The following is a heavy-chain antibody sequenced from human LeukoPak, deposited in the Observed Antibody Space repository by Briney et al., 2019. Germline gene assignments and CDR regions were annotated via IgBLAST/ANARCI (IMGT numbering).Heavy chain of an antibody. Sequence: SETLSLTCTVSGGSISSGGYYWSWIRQHPRKGLEWIGYIYYSGSTYYNPSLKSRVTISVDTSKNQLSLKLSSVTAADTAVYYCVRSKSSIAARGSSLWFDPWGQGTLVTVSS. CDR2: IYYSGST. V-gene: IGHV4-31*03. D-gene: IGHD6-6*01. CDR1: GGSISSGGYY. J-gene: IGHJ5*02. CDR3: VRSKSSIAARGSSLWFDP.